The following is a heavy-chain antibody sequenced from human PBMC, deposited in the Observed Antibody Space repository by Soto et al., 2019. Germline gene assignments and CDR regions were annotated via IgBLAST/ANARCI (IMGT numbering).Heavy chain of an antibody. CDR3: AKDPDYYGSLRGAFDI. CDR1: GFTFSSYA. CDR2: ISGSGGST. D-gene: IGHD3-10*01. V-gene: IGHV3-23*01. Sequence: EVQLLESGGGLVQPGGSLRLSCAASGFTFSSYAMSWVRQAPGKGLEWVSAISGSGGSTYYADSVKGRFTISRDNSKNTLYLQMNSLRAEDTAVYYCAKDPDYYGSLRGAFDIWGQGTMVTVSS. J-gene: IGHJ3*02.